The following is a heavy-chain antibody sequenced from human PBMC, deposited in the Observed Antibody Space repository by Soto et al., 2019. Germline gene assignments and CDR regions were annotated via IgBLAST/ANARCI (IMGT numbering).Heavy chain of an antibody. J-gene: IGHJ6*02. D-gene: IGHD3-3*01. CDR2: IGTAGDT. CDR3: ARGGRFREGVGGMDV. Sequence: EVQLVESGGGLVQPGGSLRLSCAASGFTFSSYDMHWGRQSTGKGLEWVSAIGTAGDTYYPVSVKGRFTITRENAKNSLYLQMNSLRAGDTAVYYCARGGRFREGVGGMDVCGQGTTVTVSS. CDR1: GFTFSSYD. V-gene: IGHV3-13*01.